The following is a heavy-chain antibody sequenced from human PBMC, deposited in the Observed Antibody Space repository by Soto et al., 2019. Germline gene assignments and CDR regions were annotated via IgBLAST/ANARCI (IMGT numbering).Heavy chain of an antibody. CDR1: GFTFSDYG. CDR3: AKEMYPRTVLDSSSPWGDY. J-gene: IGHJ4*02. D-gene: IGHD6-6*01. V-gene: IGHV3-30*18. CDR2: MSYAGTYK. Sequence: PGWSLRLSCAVSGFTFSDYGMHWVRQAPGKGLEWVAVMSYAGTYKYYADSVKGRFTISRDLSGNTLFLQMNSLRLEDTAVYFCAKEMYPRTVLDSSSPWGDYWGQGTLVTVSS.